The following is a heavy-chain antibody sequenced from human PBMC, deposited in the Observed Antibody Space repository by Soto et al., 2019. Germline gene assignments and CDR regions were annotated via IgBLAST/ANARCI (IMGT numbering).Heavy chain of an antibody. CDR1: GGSISSYY. CDR3: ARGGSNQLYYYYYGMDV. Sequence: KPSETLSLTCTVSGGSISSYYWSWIRQPPGKGLEWIGYIYYSGSTNYNPSLKSRVTISVDTSKNQFSLKLSSVTAADTAVYYCARGGSNQLYYYYYGMDVWGQGTTVTVSS. J-gene: IGHJ6*02. V-gene: IGHV4-59*01. CDR2: IYYSGST. D-gene: IGHD1-1*01.